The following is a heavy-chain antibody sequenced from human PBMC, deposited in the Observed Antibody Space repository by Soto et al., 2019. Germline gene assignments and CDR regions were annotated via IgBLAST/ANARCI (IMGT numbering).Heavy chain of an antibody. CDR1: GGSISSSSYY. CDR2: IYYSGST. J-gene: IGHJ6*03. V-gene: IGHV4-39*01. D-gene: IGHD2-8*01. CDR3: ARSPQGPIVLMVYARYYYYMDV. Sequence: SETLSLTCTVSGGSISSSSYYWGWIRQPPGKGLEWIGSIYYSGSTYYNPSLKSRVTISVDTSKNQFSLKLSSVTAADTAVYYCARSPQGPIVLMVYARYYYYMDVWGKGTTVTVSS.